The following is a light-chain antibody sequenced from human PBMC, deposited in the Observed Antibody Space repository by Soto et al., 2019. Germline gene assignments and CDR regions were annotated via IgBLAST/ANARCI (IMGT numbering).Light chain of an antibody. V-gene: IGLV1-51*01. CDR1: SSNIGNKY. CDR3: GTWDTSLSAVV. CDR2: DNN. Sequence: QSVLTQPPSVSAAPGQKVTISCSGSSSNIGNKYVSWYQLLPGTAPKLLIYDNNERPSGIPDRFSGSKSGTSATLGITGLQTGDEADYYCGTWDTSLSAVVFGGGTKLTVL. J-gene: IGLJ2*01.